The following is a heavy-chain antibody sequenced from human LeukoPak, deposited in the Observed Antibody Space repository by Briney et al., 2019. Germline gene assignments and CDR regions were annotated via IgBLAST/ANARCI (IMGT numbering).Heavy chain of an antibody. CDR3: ARGLTPGKVPVSDVLMVYAMGTGDY. Sequence: PGGSLRLSCAASGFSFSNYAMSWVRQAPGKGLEWVSSISSSSSYIYYADSVKGRFTISRDNAKNSLYLQMNSLRAEDTAVYYCARGLTPGKVPVSDVLMVYAMGTGDYWGQGTLVTVSS. J-gene: IGHJ4*02. CDR1: GFSFSNYA. D-gene: IGHD2-8*01. CDR2: ISSSSSYI. V-gene: IGHV3-21*01.